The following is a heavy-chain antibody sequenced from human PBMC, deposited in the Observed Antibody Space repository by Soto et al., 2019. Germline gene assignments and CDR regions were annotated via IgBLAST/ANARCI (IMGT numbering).Heavy chain of an antibody. V-gene: IGHV1-18*01. Sequence: QAQLVQSGPEVKKPGASVKVSCKASDFSFTSDHISWVRQAPGQSPEWMGWVNIYNGKTNYAPKLRGRVTMTTDTSTRTAYMELRSLTSDDTAVYYCASADYGDYDSWGQGPLVTVSS. J-gene: IGHJ5*01. CDR1: DFSFTSDH. CDR3: ASADYGDYDS. D-gene: IGHD4-17*01. CDR2: VNIYNGKT.